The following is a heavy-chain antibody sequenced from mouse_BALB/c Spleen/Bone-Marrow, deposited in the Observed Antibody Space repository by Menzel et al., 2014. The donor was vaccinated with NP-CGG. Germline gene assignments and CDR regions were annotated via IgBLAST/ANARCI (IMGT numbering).Heavy chain of an antibody. Sequence: EVMLVESGGGLVKPGGSLKLSCAASGFNFSSYGMSWVRQTPEKRLEWVASISGGGSYTYFPDSVEGRITISRDNAKNNLYLQMSSLRSEDTALYYCARHDYDWFAYWGQGTLVTVSA. J-gene: IGHJ3*01. CDR1: GFNFSSYG. CDR2: ISGGGSYT. D-gene: IGHD2-4*01. V-gene: IGHV5-9-2*01. CDR3: ARHDYDWFAY.